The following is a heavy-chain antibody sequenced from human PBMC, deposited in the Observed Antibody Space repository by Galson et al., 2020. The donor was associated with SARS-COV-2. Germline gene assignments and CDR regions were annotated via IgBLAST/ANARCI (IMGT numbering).Heavy chain of an antibody. V-gene: IGHV3-11*01. CDR1: GFIFLDAH. J-gene: IGHJ5*02. Sequence: SLIISCPAPGFIFLDAHMPWIRQAPGQGQERISYMKNRCHTMHYADSVKGRFTISRDNGNDLLYLQMNSLRVEDTAIYYCARESWGSLDPWGQGTLVTVST. CDR2: MKNRCHTM. CDR3: ARESWGSLDP. D-gene: IGHD3-16*01.